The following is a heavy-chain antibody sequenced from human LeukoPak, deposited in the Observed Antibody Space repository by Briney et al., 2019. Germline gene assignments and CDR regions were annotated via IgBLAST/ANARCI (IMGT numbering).Heavy chain of an antibody. CDR1: GFXXXXXA. V-gene: IGHV3-23*01. Sequence: GGSLRLSCAASGFXXXXXAMXWVXXXPGXXXXWVSAXSGXXGSTYYADSVKGRFTISRDNSKNTLYLQMNSLXAXDTAVYYCATGIAYYWGQGTLVTVSS. CDR3: ATGIAYY. D-gene: IGHD6-13*01. J-gene: IGHJ4*02. CDR2: XSGXXGST.